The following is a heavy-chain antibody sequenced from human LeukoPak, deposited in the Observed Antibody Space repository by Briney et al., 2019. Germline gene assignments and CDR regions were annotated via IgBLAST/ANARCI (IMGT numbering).Heavy chain of an antibody. D-gene: IGHD2-15*01. CDR2: ISSSSSYI. CDR3: ARDPTPRYCSGGSCYTHYGMDV. CDR1: GFTFSSYT. Sequence: GGSLRLSCAASGFTFSSYTMNWVRQAPGKELEWVSSISSSSSYIYYADSVKGRLTISRDNAKNSLYLQMNSLRAEDTAVYYCARDPTPRYCSGGSCYTHYGMDVWGQGTTVTVSS. V-gene: IGHV3-21*01. J-gene: IGHJ6*02.